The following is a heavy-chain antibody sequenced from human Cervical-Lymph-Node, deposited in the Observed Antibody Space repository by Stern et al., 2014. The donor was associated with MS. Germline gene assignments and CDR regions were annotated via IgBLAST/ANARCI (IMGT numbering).Heavy chain of an antibody. V-gene: IGHV1-69*12. D-gene: IGHD5-24*01. CDR3: AGEREEMATKYYFDY. CDR1: GGTFRTSA. J-gene: IGHJ4*02. CDR2: IIPIFRVA. Sequence: QDQLVQSGAEVKKPGSSVKVSCTASGGTFRTSAISWVRQAPGQGPEWMGGIIPIFRVANYAQRFRDRGTITADESTNTVYMELRSLRSEDTAVYFCAGEREEMATKYYFDYWGQGTLVTVSS.